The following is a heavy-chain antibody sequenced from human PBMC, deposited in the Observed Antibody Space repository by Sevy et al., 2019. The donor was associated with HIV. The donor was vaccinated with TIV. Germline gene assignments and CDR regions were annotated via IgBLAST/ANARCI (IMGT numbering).Heavy chain of an antibody. D-gene: IGHD2-21*02. J-gene: IGHJ6*02. CDR2: IRSKAYGGTT. V-gene: IGHV3-49*03. CDR1: GFTFGDYA. Sequence: GGSLRLSCTASGFTFGDYAMSWFRQAPGKGLEWVGFIRSKAYGGTTEYVASVKGRFTISRDDSKSIAYLQMNSLKTEDTAVYYCTWSAYCGGDCYSGYYYGMDVWGQGTTVTVSS. CDR3: TWSAYCGGDCYSGYYYGMDV.